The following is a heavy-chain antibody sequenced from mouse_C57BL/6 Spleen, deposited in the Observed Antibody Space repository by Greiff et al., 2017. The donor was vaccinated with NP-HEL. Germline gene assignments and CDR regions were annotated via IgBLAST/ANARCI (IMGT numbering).Heavy chain of an antibody. CDR3: ARHEPPIYYDYDEDGYFDV. CDR1: GYTFTEYT. Sequence: QVQLQQSGAELVKPGASVKLSCKASGYTFTEYTIHWVKQRSGQGLEWIGWFYPGSGSIKYNEKFKDKATLTADKSSSTVYMELSRLTSEDSAVYFCARHEPPIYYDYDEDGYFDVWGTGTTVTVSS. V-gene: IGHV1-62-2*01. J-gene: IGHJ1*03. CDR2: FYPGSGSI. D-gene: IGHD2-4*01.